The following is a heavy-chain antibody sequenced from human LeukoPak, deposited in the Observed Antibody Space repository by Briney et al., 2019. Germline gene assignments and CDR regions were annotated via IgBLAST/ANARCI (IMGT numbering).Heavy chain of an antibody. CDR1: GFTFSSYG. D-gene: IGHD3-22*01. CDR3: AKDYYDSSGYYSIGYYFDY. Sequence: QPGRSLRLSCAASGFTFSSYGTHWVRQAPGKGLEWVAVISYDGSNKYYADSVKGRFTISRDNSKNTLYLQMNSLRAEDTAVYYCAKDYYDSSGYYSIGYYFDYWGQGTLVTVSS. CDR2: ISYDGSNK. V-gene: IGHV3-30*18. J-gene: IGHJ4*02.